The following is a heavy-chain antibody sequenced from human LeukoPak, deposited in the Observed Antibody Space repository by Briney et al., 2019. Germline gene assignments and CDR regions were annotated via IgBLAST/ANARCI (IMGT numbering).Heavy chain of an antibody. V-gene: IGHV3-48*03. CDR2: ISSGGNTI. J-gene: IGHJ4*02. CDR1: GFTFNSYS. D-gene: IGHD2-15*01. Sequence: GGSLRLSCAASGFTFNSYSMNWVRRPPGKGLQWVSYISSGGNTIYYAESVKGRFTISRDNAKNSLYLQMNSLRAEDTAVYYCARSRYCSGGSCYVDYWGRGTLVTVSS. CDR3: ARSRYCSGGSCYVDY.